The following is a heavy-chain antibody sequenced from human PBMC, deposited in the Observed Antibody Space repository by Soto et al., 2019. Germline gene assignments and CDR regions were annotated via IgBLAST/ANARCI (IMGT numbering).Heavy chain of an antibody. CDR3: ARDGYCSGGSCYSGVGYYYMDV. D-gene: IGHD2-15*01. CDR1: GGTFSSYT. V-gene: IGHV1-69*02. J-gene: IGHJ6*03. CDR2: IIPILGIA. Sequence: ASVKVSCKASGGTFSSYTISWVRQAPGQGLEWMGRIIPILGIANYAQKFQGRVTITADKSTSTAYMELSSLRSEDTAVYYCARDGYCSGGSCYSGVGYYYMDVWGKGTTVTVSS.